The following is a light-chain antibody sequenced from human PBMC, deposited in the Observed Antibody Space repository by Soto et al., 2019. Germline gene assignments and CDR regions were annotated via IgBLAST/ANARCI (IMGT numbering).Light chain of an antibody. Sequence: QSALTQPASLSGSPGQSITISCTGTSSDIGAYDYVSWFQQHPGTAPKVMIYEVSNRPSGVPDRFSGSKSGNTASLTISGLQAEDEADYYCSLYTSSSTYVFGTGTKVTVL. CDR2: EVS. CDR3: SLYTSSSTYV. J-gene: IGLJ1*01. CDR1: SSDIGAYDY. V-gene: IGLV2-14*01.